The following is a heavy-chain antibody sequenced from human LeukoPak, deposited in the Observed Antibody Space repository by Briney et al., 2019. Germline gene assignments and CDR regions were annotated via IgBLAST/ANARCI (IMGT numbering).Heavy chain of an antibody. J-gene: IGHJ4*02. V-gene: IGHV4-39*01. D-gene: IGHD6-13*01. Sequence: SETLPLTCSVSGGSIISRDHYWDWIRQPPGKALQWIGSIYYTGSTYYNPSVESRVTISVDTSKNQFSLDLGSVTAADTAVYYCETGYLRLDYWGQGSLVTVSS. CDR1: GGSIISRDHY. CDR3: ETGYLRLDY. CDR2: IYYTGST.